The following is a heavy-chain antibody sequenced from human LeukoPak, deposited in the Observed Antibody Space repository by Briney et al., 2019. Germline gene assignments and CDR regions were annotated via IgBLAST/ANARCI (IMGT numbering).Heavy chain of an antibody. CDR3: ARADTTYCGGDCYFDY. V-gene: IGHV3-48*03. CDR1: GFTFSSYE. D-gene: IGHD2-21*02. Sequence: GGSLRLSCAASGFTFSSYEMNWVRQAPGKGLEWVSYISSSGSTIYYADSVKGRFTISRDNAKNSLYPQMNSLRAEDTAVYYCARADTTYCGGDCYFDYWGQGTLVTVSS. J-gene: IGHJ4*02. CDR2: ISSSGSTI.